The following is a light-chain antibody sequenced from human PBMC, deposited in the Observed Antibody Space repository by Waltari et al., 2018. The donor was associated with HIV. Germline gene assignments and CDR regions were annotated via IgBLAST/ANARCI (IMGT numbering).Light chain of an antibody. CDR3: QQSYTTPLT. CDR1: QSISTY. Sequence: DIQLTQSPSSLSASVGDRVPITCRSSQSISTYLNWYQQKAGEAPKLLIYGASSLQSGVPSRFSGSGSGTEFTLTISSLQPEDFATYYCQQSYTTPLTFGGGTKVEIK. V-gene: IGKV1-39*01. J-gene: IGKJ4*01. CDR2: GAS.